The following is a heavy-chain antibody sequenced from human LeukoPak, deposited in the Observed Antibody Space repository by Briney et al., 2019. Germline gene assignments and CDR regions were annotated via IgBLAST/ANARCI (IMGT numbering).Heavy chain of an antibody. Sequence: GGSLRLSCATSGFTFNINAMSWVRQAPGKGLEWVSTIGNTETFYADSVTGRFTISRDNSKNTVYLHMNSLRVEDTAVYYCAKDWIQFNRVFDCFDSWGQGTLVTVSS. CDR2: IGNTET. CDR1: GFTFNINA. J-gene: IGHJ4*02. D-gene: IGHD2-21*01. V-gene: IGHV3-23*01. CDR3: AKDWIQFNRVFDCFDS.